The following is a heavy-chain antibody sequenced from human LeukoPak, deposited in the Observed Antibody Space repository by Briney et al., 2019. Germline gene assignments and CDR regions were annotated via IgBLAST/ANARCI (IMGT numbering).Heavy chain of an antibody. J-gene: IGHJ5*02. D-gene: IGHD1-1*01. CDR1: GGSISSGDYY. V-gene: IGHV4-30-4*01. Sequence: SETLSLTCTVSGGSISSGDYYWRWIRQPPGKGLEWIGYIYYSGSTYYNPSLKSRVTISVDTSKNQFSLKLSSVTAADTAVYYCARSDWNDVGWFDPWGQGTLVTVSS. CDR2: IYYSGST. CDR3: ARSDWNDVGWFDP.